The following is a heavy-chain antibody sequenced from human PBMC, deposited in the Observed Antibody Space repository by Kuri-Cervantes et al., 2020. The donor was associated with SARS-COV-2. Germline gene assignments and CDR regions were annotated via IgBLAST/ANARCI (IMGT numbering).Heavy chain of an antibody. J-gene: IGHJ3*02. V-gene: IGHV1-46*01. CDR1: AYTFTGYY. CDR2: INPSGGST. CDR3: ARDGGDAFDI. D-gene: IGHD3-16*01. Sequence: ASVKVSCKASAYTFTGYYMHWVRQAPGQGLEWMGIINPSGGSTSYAQKFQGRVTMTRDTSTSTVYMELSSLRSEDTAVYYCARDGGDAFDIWGQGTMVTVSS.